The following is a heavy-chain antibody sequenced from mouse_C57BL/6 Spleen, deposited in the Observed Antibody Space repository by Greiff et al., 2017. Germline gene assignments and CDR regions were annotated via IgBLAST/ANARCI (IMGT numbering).Heavy chain of an antibody. D-gene: IGHD4-1*01. CDR1: GFTFSSYA. CDR2: ISSGGDYI. J-gene: IGHJ2*01. V-gene: IGHV5-9-1*02. Sequence: EVQLVESGEGLVKPGGSLKLSCAASGFTFSSYAMSWVRQTPEKRLEWVAYISSGGDYIYYADTVKGRFTISRDNARNTLYLQMSSLKSEDTAMYYCTREREETGTIDYWGQGTTLTASS. CDR3: TREREETGTIDY.